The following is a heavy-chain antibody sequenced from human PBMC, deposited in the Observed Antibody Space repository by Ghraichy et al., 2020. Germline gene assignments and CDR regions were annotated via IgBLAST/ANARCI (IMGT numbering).Heavy chain of an antibody. CDR2: INPNSGGT. CDR1: GYTFTGYY. D-gene: IGHD1-26*01. V-gene: IGHV1-2*02. J-gene: IGHJ4*02. Sequence: ASVKVSCKASGYTFTGYYMHWVRQAPGQGLEWMGWINPNSGGTKYAQKFQGRVTMTRDTSISTAYMELSRLRSDDTAVYYCARGGYSGSYSFDYWGQGTLFTVSS. CDR3: ARGGYSGSYSFDY.